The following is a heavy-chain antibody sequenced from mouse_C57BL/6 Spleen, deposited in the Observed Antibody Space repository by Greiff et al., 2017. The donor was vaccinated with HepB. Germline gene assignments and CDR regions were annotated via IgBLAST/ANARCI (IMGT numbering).Heavy chain of an antibody. CDR3: TTGDYDWFAY. D-gene: IGHD2-4*01. Sequence: VQLKESGAELVRPGASVKLSCTASGFNIKDYYMHWVKQRPEQGLEWIGWIDPENGDTEYASKFQGKATITADKSSNTAYLQLSSLTSEDTAVYYCTTGDYDWFAYWGEGTLVTVSA. CDR2: IDPENGDT. J-gene: IGHJ3*01. CDR1: GFNIKDYY. V-gene: IGHV14-4*01.